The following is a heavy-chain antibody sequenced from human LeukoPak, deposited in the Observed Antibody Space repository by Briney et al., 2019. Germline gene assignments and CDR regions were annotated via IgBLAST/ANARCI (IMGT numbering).Heavy chain of an antibody. V-gene: IGHV3-23*01. J-gene: IGHJ5*02. D-gene: IGHD4/OR15-4a*01. CDR2: LSGSGSNV. CDR1: GFTFSSNG. Sequence: QPGGSLRLSCVVSGFTFSSNGMSWLRQSPGKGLEWVSGLSGSGSNVYYADSVRGRVTISRDNSRNTLYLNFDSLRADDTAVYYCPKGLYWFDPWGQGTLVAVSS. CDR3: PKGLYWFDP.